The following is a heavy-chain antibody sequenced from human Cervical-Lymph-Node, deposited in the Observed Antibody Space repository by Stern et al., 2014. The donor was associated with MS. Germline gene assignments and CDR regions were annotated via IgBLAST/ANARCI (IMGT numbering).Heavy chain of an antibody. V-gene: IGHV5-51*01. CDR1: GYSFTLYW. CDR3: DARVRGSYFY. Sequence: MQLVESGAEMKKPGESLKISCKGSGYSFTLYWIGWVRQMPGKGLEWRGISTPGDYDTGYIPSFEGEVTISADKSISTTYLQWTGLKASDTGMYYCDARVRGSYFYWGQGTLVTVSS. CDR2: STPGDYDT. J-gene: IGHJ4*02. D-gene: IGHD1-26*01.